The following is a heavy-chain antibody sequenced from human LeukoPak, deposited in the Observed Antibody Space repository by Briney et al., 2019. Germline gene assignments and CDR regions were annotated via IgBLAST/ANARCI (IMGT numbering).Heavy chain of an antibody. V-gene: IGHV1-2*06. D-gene: IGHD3-9*01. J-gene: IGHJ4*02. CDR2: INPNSGGT. CDR3: ARAHYDILTGYYPNYFDY. Sequence: ASVKVSCKASGYTFTGYYMHWVRQAPRQGLEWMGRINPNSGGTNYAQKFQGRVTMTRDTSISTAYMELSRLRSDDTAVYYCARAHYDILTGYYPNYFDYWGQGTLVTVSS. CDR1: GYTFTGYY.